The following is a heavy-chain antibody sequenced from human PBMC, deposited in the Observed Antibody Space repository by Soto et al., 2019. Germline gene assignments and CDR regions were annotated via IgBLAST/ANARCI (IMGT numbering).Heavy chain of an antibody. Sequence: QVQLQESGPGLVKPSETLSLTCTVSGGSVSSGGYSWNWIRQPPGKGLEWIGYVYYSENTKYNPSLKCRVTISVDTSKDQISLKLSSVTAADTAVYYCARVGLGYSNSWGFDSWGQGTLVTVSS. CDR2: VYYSENT. J-gene: IGHJ4*02. CDR1: GGSVSSGGYS. CDR3: ARVGLGYSNSWGFDS. V-gene: IGHV4-61*08. D-gene: IGHD6-6*01.